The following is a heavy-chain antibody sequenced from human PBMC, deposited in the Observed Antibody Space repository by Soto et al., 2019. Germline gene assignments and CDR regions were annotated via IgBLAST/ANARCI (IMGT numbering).Heavy chain of an antibody. Sequence: ASVKVSCKASGYTFTSYDINWVRQATGQGLEWMGWMNPNSGNTGYAQKFQGGVTMTRNTSISTAYMELSSLRSEDTAVYYCAKSGDYYYGMDVWGQGTTVTVSS. V-gene: IGHV1-8*01. CDR2: MNPNSGNT. J-gene: IGHJ6*02. CDR3: AKSGDYYYGMDV. D-gene: IGHD3-10*01. CDR1: GYTFTSYD.